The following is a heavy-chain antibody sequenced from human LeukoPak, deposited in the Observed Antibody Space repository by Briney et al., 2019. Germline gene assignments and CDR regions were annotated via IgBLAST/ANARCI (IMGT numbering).Heavy chain of an antibody. Sequence: PGGSLRLSCAASGFTFSSYAMSWVRQAPGKGLEWVSAISGSGGSTYYADPVKGRFTISRDNSKNTLYLQMNSLRAEDTAVYYCAKDPRDYGDYGPFDYWGQGTLVTVSS. CDR3: AKDPRDYGDYGPFDY. V-gene: IGHV3-23*01. D-gene: IGHD4-17*01. CDR2: ISGSGGST. J-gene: IGHJ4*02. CDR1: GFTFSSYA.